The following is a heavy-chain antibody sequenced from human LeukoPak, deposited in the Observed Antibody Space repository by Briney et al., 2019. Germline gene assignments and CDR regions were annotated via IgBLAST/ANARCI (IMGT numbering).Heavy chain of an antibody. J-gene: IGHJ6*03. CDR1: SGSIGSGSYY. Sequence: SETLSLTCTVSSGSIGSGSYYWSWIRQPAGKGLEWIGRMYTSGSTNYNPSLKSRVTISVDTSKDQFSLKLSSVTAADTAVYYCARGASSSSAIGYYYYYMDVWGKGTTVTVSS. V-gene: IGHV4-61*02. CDR2: MYTSGST. CDR3: ARGASSSSAIGYYYYYMDV. D-gene: IGHD6-6*01.